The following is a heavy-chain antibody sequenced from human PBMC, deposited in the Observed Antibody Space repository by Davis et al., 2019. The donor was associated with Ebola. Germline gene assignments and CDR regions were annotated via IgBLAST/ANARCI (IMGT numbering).Heavy chain of an antibody. CDR1: GFTFSDYY. D-gene: IGHD3-3*01. J-gene: IGHJ2*01. CDR3: AKADFWSGYPYWYFDL. V-gene: IGHV3-11*01. CDR2: ISSSGSTI. Sequence: GGSLRLSCAASGFTFSDYYMSWIRQAPGKGLEWVSYISSSGSTIYYADSVKGRFTISRDNAKNSLYLQMNSLRAEDTAVYYCAKADFWSGYPYWYFDLWGRGTLVTVSS.